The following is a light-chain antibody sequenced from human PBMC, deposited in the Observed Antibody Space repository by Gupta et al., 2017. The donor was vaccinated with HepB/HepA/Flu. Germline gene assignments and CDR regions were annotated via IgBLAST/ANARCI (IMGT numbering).Light chain of an antibody. J-gene: IGLJ3*02. Sequence: QSLLSQPPSPSVTPVQGVTISRSRSSSNVGSNPISWYQHVPGTAPKLLIHSSHQRPSGVPDRCAGSKSGTTASLAISGLQSEDEADYDCATWDDSLNGDWVFGGGTKLTVL. CDR2: SSH. V-gene: IGLV1-44*01. CDR1: SSNVGSNP. CDR3: ATWDDSLNGDWV.